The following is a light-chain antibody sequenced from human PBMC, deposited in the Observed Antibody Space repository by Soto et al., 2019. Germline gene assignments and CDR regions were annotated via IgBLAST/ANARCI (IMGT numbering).Light chain of an antibody. Sequence: QSVLTQPASVSGSPGQSITISCTGTTTDVGAYNFVSWYQHHPDKAPKLIIYGVTNRPSGVSDRFSGSKSANTASLTISGLQTEDEAHYYCCSYTCNITAHLIFGGGTKLTVL. V-gene: IGLV2-14*01. CDR1: TTDVGAYNF. CDR3: CSYTCNITAHLI. CDR2: GVT. J-gene: IGLJ2*01.